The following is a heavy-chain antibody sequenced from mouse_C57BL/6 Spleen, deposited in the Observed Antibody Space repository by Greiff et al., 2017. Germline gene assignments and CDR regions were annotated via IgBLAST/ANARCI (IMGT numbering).Heavy chain of an antibody. CDR2: INSDGGST. Sequence: EVKVVESGGGLVQPGESLKLSCESNEYEFPSHDMSWVRKTPEKRLELVAAINSDGGSTYYPDTMERRFIISRDNTKKTLYLQMSSLRSEDTALYYCASGGDYGAMDYWGQGTSVTVSS. J-gene: IGHJ4*01. D-gene: IGHD2-4*01. CDR1: EYEFPSHD. V-gene: IGHV5-2*01. CDR3: ASGGDYGAMDY.